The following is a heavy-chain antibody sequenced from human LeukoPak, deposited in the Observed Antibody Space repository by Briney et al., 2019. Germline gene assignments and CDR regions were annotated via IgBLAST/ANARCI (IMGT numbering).Heavy chain of an antibody. CDR3: ARGDYDILTGYYWAVDY. Sequence: GASVKVSCKASGYTFTGYYMHWVRQAPGQGLEWMGWINPNSGGTNYVQKFQGRVTMTRDTSISTAYMELSRLRSDDTAVYYCARGDYDILTGYYWAVDYWGQGTLVTVSS. CDR2: INPNSGGT. J-gene: IGHJ4*02. D-gene: IGHD3-9*01. CDR1: GYTFTGYY. V-gene: IGHV1-2*02.